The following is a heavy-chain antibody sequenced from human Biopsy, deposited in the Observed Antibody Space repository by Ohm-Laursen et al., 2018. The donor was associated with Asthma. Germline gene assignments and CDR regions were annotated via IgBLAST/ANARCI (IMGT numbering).Heavy chain of an antibody. CDR1: GDSFSNYA. J-gene: IGHJ6*02. D-gene: IGHD1-26*01. V-gene: IGHV1-69*01. Sequence: SSVKVSCNASGDSFSNYAISWVRQAPGQGLEWMGGLIPVLGTPDHAQMFEGRVTITADESTSTAYMELSSLSSEDTAVYYCARSELPSYYYYYGMDVWGQGTTVTVSS. CDR3: ARSELPSYYYYYGMDV. CDR2: LIPVLGTP.